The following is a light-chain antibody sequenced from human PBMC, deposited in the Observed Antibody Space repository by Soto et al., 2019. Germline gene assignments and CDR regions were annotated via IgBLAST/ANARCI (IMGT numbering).Light chain of an antibody. CDR3: QQRNGWPRT. V-gene: IGKV3D-20*02. Sequence: EIVLTQSPGSLSLSPGERATLSCRASQRVSSRYLAWYQQKPGQAPRLLIYDTSNRATGIPARFSGSGSGTDFTLTISSLEPEDFAVYYCQQRNGWPRTFGQGTKVDIK. CDR2: DTS. J-gene: IGKJ1*01. CDR1: QRVSSRY.